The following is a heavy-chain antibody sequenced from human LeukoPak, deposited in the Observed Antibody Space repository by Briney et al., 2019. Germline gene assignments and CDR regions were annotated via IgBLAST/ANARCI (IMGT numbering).Heavy chain of an antibody. V-gene: IGHV3-74*01. CDR3: ARGGSVCFDY. Sequence: GGSLRLSCAASGFTFSSYWMHWVRQAPGKGLVWVSRIHSDGTSTSYADSVKGRFTISRDNAKNMLYLQMNSLRAEDTAVYYCARGGSVCFDYWGQGTLVTVSS. CDR1: GFTFSSYW. D-gene: IGHD6-19*01. J-gene: IGHJ4*02. CDR2: IHSDGTST.